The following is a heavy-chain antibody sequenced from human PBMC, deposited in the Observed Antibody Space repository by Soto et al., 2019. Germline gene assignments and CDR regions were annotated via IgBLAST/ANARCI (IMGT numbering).Heavy chain of an antibody. CDR1: GFTFTTYS. D-gene: IGHD2-21*02. Sequence: AGGSLRLSCAASGFTFTTYSMNWVRQAPGKGLEWVSYISSSSSTVYYADSVKGRFTISRDNAKKSLFLQMNSLRDEDTAVYYCARDCGGDCSPGYSDSWGRGTLVTVSS. J-gene: IGHJ4*02. CDR2: ISSSSSTV. V-gene: IGHV3-48*02. CDR3: ARDCGGDCSPGYSDS.